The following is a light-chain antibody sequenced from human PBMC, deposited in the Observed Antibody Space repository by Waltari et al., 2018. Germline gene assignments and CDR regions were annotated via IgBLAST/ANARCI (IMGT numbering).Light chain of an antibody. J-gene: IGKJ1*01. V-gene: IGKV3-20*01. Sequence: VLTQSPGTLSLSPGERATPFYRARQSISRYLVWYQQSPGQAPRLLIYGASIRAAGIPDRFSGSGSGTDFTLSISRLEPEDFAVYYCQNHERLPATFGQGTRVEIK. CDR1: QSISRY. CDR3: QNHERLPAT. CDR2: GAS.